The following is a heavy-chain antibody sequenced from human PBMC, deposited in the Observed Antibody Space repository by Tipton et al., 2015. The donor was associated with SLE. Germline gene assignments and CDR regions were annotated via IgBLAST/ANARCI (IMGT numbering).Heavy chain of an antibody. CDR2: IYHSGST. CDR3: ARTTIFGGHYYYYMDV. J-gene: IGHJ6*03. Sequence: LRLSCAVSGYSISSGYYWGWIRQPPGKGLEWIGSIYHSGSTYYNPSLKSRVTISVDTSENQFSLKLSSVTAADTAVYYCARTTIFGGHYYYYMDVWGKGTTVTVSS. V-gene: IGHV4-38-2*01. CDR1: GYSISSGYY. D-gene: IGHD3-3*01.